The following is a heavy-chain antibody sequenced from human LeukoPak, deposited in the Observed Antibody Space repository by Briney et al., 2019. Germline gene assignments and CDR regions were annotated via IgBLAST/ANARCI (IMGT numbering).Heavy chain of an antibody. CDR2: ISGSGGTT. J-gene: IGHJ4*02. Sequence: GGSLRLSCAASGFTFNNYAMSWVRQAPGKGLEWVSSISGSGGTTYYADSVKGRFTISRDNAKNTLYLQMNSLRAEDTAVYYCVRDDDRPDNGLDYWGQGTLVTASS. CDR3: VRDDDRPDNGLDY. CDR1: GFTFNNYA. V-gene: IGHV3-23*01. D-gene: IGHD3-22*01.